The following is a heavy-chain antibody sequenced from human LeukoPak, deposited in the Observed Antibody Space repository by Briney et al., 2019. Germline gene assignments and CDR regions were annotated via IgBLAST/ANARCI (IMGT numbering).Heavy chain of an antibody. V-gene: IGHV4-31*03. CDR2: IYHSGST. CDR1: GGSISSGGYY. J-gene: IGHJ4*02. CDR3: ARDIGYGDYVFDY. D-gene: IGHD4-17*01. Sequence: PSETLSLTCTVSGGSISSGGYYWSWIRQHPGKGLEWMGYIYHSGSTYYSPSLKSRVIISVDTSKNQFSLKLTSVTAADTAVYYCARDIGYGDYVFDYWGQGTLVTVSS.